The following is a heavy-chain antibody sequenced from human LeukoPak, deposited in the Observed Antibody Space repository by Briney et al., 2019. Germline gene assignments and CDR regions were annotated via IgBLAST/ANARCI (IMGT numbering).Heavy chain of an antibody. Sequence: GGSLRLSCVASGFTFKNYAMTWVRQAPGKGLEWVSGISGSGDTTYHADSGKGRFTISRDNSKNTLYLQMTNPRADDTAVYYCANAGSDTMRGYWGQGTPVTVSS. J-gene: IGHJ4*02. D-gene: IGHD3-22*01. CDR1: GFTFKNYA. CDR3: ANAGSDTMRGY. CDR2: ISGSGDTT. V-gene: IGHV3-23*01.